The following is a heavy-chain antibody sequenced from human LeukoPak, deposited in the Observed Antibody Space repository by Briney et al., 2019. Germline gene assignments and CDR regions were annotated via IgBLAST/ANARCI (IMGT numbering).Heavy chain of an antibody. Sequence: ASVEVSFKASGFTFTSYYMHWVRQAPGQGLEWMGIINPSGGSTSYAQKFQGRVTMTRDTSTSTVYMELSSLRSEDTAVYYCARDTIFVVVLEPHGMDVWGQGTTVTVSS. CDR1: GFTFTSYY. D-gene: IGHD3-3*01. V-gene: IGHV1-46*01. CDR2: INPSGGST. J-gene: IGHJ6*02. CDR3: ARDTIFVVVLEPHGMDV.